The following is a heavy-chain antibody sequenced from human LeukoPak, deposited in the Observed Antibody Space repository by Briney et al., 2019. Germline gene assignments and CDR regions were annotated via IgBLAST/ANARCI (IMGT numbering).Heavy chain of an antibody. CDR2: IYTNGST. CDR1: GGSISSYY. CDR3: ARSIAAAHWFDP. D-gene: IGHD6-13*01. Sequence: SETLSLTCTVSGGSISSYYWSWIRQPAGKGLEWIGRIYTNGSTNYNPSFKSRVTMSVDTSKNQFSLKLSSVTAADTAVDYCARSIAAAHWFDPWGQGTLVTVSS. J-gene: IGHJ5*02. V-gene: IGHV4-4*07.